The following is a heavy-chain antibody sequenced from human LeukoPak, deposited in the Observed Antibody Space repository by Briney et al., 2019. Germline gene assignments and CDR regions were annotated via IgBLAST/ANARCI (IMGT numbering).Heavy chain of an antibody. V-gene: IGHV3-21*01. Sequence: GGSLRLSCAASGFTFSSYTMSWVRQAPGKGLEWISSISSSGSYIYYADSVKGRFTISRDNAQNSLYLQMNSLRAEDTAVYYCARDLPYYYGSSGYPRDYFDYWGQGTLVTVSS. J-gene: IGHJ4*02. CDR2: ISSSGSYI. D-gene: IGHD3-22*01. CDR3: ARDLPYYYGSSGYPRDYFDY. CDR1: GFTFSSYT.